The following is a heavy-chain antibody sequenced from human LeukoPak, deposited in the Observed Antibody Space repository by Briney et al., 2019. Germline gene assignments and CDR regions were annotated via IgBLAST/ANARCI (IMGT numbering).Heavy chain of an antibody. Sequence: GASVKVSCKASGYTFTCYYMHWVRQAPGQGLEWMGWINPNSGGTNYAQKFQGRVTMTRDTSISTAYMELSRLRSDDTAVYYCARTRRYSSGWWEYNWFDPWGQGTLVTVSS. D-gene: IGHD6-19*01. CDR2: INPNSGGT. V-gene: IGHV1-2*02. J-gene: IGHJ5*02. CDR3: ARTRRYSSGWWEYNWFDP. CDR1: GYTFTCYY.